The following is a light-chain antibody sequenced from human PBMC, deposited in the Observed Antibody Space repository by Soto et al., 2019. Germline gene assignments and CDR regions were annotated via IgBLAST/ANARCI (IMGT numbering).Light chain of an antibody. V-gene: IGKV3-20*01. CDR3: QQYYSTPCT. Sequence: DSVLTQSTGALSLSPGERATLSCRASQSVSSSYLAWYQQKPGQAPRPLIYCASSRTAGVPAGFSGSGSATDFTLTISSLQAEDVAVYYCQQYYSTPCTFGQGTKVDIK. CDR1: QSVSSSY. J-gene: IGKJ1*01. CDR2: CAS.